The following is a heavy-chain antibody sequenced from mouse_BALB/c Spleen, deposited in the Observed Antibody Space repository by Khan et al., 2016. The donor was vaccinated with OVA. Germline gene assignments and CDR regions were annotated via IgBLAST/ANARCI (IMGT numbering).Heavy chain of an antibody. CDR1: GYTFTTYW. CDR2: INPTSDYT. Sequence: QIQLVQSGAELAKPGASVKMSCKASGYTFTTYWMPWVKQRPGQGLEWIGYINPTSDYTDYNEKFKDKATLSADKSSSTAYMQLSSLKSEDSAVYDCARGRIDYWGQGTTLTVSS. CDR3: ARGRIDY. J-gene: IGHJ2*01. V-gene: IGHV1-7*01.